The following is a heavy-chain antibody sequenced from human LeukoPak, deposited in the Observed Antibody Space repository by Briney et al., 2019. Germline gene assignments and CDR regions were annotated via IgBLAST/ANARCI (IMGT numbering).Heavy chain of an antibody. CDR3: AKGGGSSYYYYMDV. Sequence: GGSLRLSCAASGFTFSSYAMSWVRQAPGKGLEWVSAISGSGGSTYYADSVKGRFTISRDNSKNTLYLQMNSLRAEDTAVYSCAKGGGSSYYYYMDVWGKGTTVTISS. J-gene: IGHJ6*03. CDR1: GFTFSSYA. CDR2: ISGSGGST. D-gene: IGHD6-13*01. V-gene: IGHV3-23*01.